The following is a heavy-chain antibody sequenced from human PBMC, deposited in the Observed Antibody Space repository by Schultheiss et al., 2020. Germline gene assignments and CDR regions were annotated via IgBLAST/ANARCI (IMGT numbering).Heavy chain of an antibody. V-gene: IGHV3-33*01. CDR1: GFTFSDYG. CDR2: TWYDGSNK. D-gene: IGHD4-11*01. CDR3: ARGGHRTTVTTYGMDV. J-gene: IGHJ6*02. Sequence: GGSLRLSCAASGFTFSDYGMHWARQGPGKGLEWVAVTWYDGSNKYYADSVKGRFTISRDNSKNTLYLQMNSLRGEDTDVYYCARGGHRTTVTTYGMDVWGQGTTVTVSS.